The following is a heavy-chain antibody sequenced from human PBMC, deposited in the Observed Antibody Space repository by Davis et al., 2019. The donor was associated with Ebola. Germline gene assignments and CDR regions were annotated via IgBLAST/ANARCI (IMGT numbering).Heavy chain of an antibody. Sequence: ASVTVSCKASGYTFTGYYMHWVRQAPGQGLEWMGWINPNSGGTNYAQKFQGRVTMTRDTSSSTAYMELSSLTFDDTAVYFCARARGRGIIAVPGAMDVWGQGTTVTVSS. CDR2: INPNSGGT. D-gene: IGHD6-19*01. CDR1: GYTFTGYY. CDR3: ARARGRGIIAVPGAMDV. V-gene: IGHV1-2*02. J-gene: IGHJ6*02.